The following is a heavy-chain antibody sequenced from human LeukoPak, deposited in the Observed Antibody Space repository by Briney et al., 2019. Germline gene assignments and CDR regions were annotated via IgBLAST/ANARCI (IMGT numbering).Heavy chain of an antibody. V-gene: IGHV3-74*01. D-gene: IGHD3-10*01. J-gene: IGHJ4*02. Sequence: PGGSLRLSCAASGITFSGAWMHWVRQAPGKGLVWVSRINDDGSFRRYANSVKGRFTISRDNAKNTLYLQMNSLRAEDTAVYYCAKEPDLWFGEYYFDYWGQGTLVTVSS. CDR3: AKEPDLWFGEYYFDY. CDR2: INDDGSFR. CDR1: GITFSGAW.